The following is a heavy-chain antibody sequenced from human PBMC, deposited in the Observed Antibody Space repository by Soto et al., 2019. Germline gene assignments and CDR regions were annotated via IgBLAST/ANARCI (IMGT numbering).Heavy chain of an antibody. CDR1: GGTFSSYA. D-gene: IGHD3-16*01. CDR2: IIPIFGTA. Sequence: ASVKVSCKASGGTFSSYAISWVRQAPGQGLEWMGGIIPIFGTANYAQKFQGRVTITADESTSTAYMELGSLRSEDTAVYYCARGAPGGLVAGIVYWGQGTLVTGSS. J-gene: IGHJ4*02. CDR3: ARGAPGGLVAGIVY. V-gene: IGHV1-69*13.